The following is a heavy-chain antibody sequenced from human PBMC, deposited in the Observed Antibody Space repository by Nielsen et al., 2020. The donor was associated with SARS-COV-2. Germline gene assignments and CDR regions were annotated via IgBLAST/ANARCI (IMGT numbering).Heavy chain of an antibody. CDR2: INSDGSST. D-gene: IGHD3-16*01. CDR3: VRGLQVPNGLAHR. CDR1: AFTFSTYW. J-gene: IGHJ4*02. V-gene: IGHV3-74*01. Sequence: GESPKISCAASAFTFSTYWMHWVRQAPGKGLVWVSRINSDGSSTSYADSVKGRFTISRDNAKNTLYLQMNSLRAEDTAVYYCVRGLQVPNGLAHRWGQGTLVTVSS.